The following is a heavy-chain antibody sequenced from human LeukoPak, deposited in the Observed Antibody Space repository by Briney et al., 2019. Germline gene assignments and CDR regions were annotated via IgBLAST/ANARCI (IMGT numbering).Heavy chain of an antibody. CDR1: GFTFRNYW. D-gene: IGHD6-13*01. V-gene: IGHV3-7*03. CDR2: IKQDGSEK. Sequence: GGSLRLSCAASGFTFRNYWMSWVRQAPGKGLEWVSNIKQDGSEKYYEDSVKGRFTISRDNAKNSLYLQMNSLRAEDTAVYYCARDSWYASDYWGQGTLVTVSS. J-gene: IGHJ4*02. CDR3: ARDSWYASDY.